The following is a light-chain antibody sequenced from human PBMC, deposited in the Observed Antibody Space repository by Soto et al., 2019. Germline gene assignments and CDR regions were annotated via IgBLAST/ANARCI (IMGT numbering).Light chain of an antibody. CDR2: GAS. J-gene: IGKJ2*01. CDR3: QQYGSSPRYT. Sequence: EIVLTQSPGTLSLSPGERATLSCRASQSVSSSYLAWYQQKPGQAPRLLIYGASSRATGIPDRFSGSGSGPDLTLTISRLEPEDVAVYYCQQYGSSPRYTCGQGTDLEIK. CDR1: QSVSSSY. V-gene: IGKV3-20*01.